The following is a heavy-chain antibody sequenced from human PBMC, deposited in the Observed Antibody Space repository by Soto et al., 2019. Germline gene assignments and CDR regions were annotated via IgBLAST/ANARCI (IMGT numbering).Heavy chain of an antibody. J-gene: IGHJ5*02. CDR3: ARDQEVRGVSKNINWFDP. Sequence: GASVKVSCKASGYTFTSYYMHWVRQAPGQGLEWMGIINPSGGSTSYAQKFQGRVTMTRDTSTSTVYMELSSLRSEDTAVYYCARDQEVRGVSKNINWFDPWGQGTLVTVS. V-gene: IGHV1-46*03. CDR2: INPSGGST. CDR1: GYTFTSYY. D-gene: IGHD3-10*01.